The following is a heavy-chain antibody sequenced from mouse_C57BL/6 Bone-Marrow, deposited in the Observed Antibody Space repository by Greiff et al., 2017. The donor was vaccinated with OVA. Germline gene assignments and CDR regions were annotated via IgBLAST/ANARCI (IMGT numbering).Heavy chain of an antibody. CDR3: VIQGRNYAMDY. J-gene: IGHJ4*01. CDR2: IRSKSNNYAT. D-gene: IGHD6-1*01. Sequence: EVQVVESGGGLVQPKGSLKLSCAASGFSFNTYAMNWVRQAPGKGLEWVARIRSKSNNYATYYADSVKDRFSISRDDSESMLYLQMNNLKTEDTAMYYCVIQGRNYAMDYWGQGTSVTVSS. V-gene: IGHV10-1*01. CDR1: GFSFNTYA.